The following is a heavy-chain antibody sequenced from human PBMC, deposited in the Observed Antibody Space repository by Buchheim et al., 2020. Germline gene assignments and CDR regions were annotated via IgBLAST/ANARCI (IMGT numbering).Heavy chain of an antibody. CDR3: AKEALRKLGTITYFDF. D-gene: IGHD1-1*01. J-gene: IGHJ4*02. CDR1: GFTFSSYA. CDR2: IRGNGGSA. Sequence: EVQLLESGGGLIQPGGSLKLSCVASGFTFSSYAMSWVRQVPGKGLEWISGIRGNGGSATYADSVKGRFTVSRDNSKNILYLQMNSLRVDDTATYYCAKEALRKLGTITYFDFWGQG. V-gene: IGHV3-23*01.